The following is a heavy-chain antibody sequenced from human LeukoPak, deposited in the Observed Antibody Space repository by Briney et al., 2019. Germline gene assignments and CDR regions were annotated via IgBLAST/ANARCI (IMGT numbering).Heavy chain of an antibody. CDR3: ARGRYCSSTSCYRFYYYMDV. CDR1: GGSISSSSYY. V-gene: IGHV4-39*07. CDR2: IYYSGST. J-gene: IGHJ6*03. Sequence: PSETLSLTCTVSGGSISSSSYYWGWIRQPPGKGLEWIGSIYYSGSTYYNPSLKSRVTISVDTSKNQFSLKLSSVTAADTAVYYCARGRYCSSTSCYRFYYYMDVWGKGTTVTVSS. D-gene: IGHD2-2*02.